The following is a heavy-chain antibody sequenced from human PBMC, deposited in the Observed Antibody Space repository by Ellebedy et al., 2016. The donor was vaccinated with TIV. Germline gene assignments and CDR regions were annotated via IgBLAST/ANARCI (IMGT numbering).Heavy chain of an antibody. V-gene: IGHV1-2*02. Sequence: ASVKVSCXASGYTVSGHYMHWVRQAPGQGLEWMGWINFNSGGTNYAQKFQGRVTMTRDTSISTAYMELSRLRSDDTAVYYCARDIDSSGYYYARYFDYWGQGTLVTVSS. J-gene: IGHJ4*02. CDR2: INFNSGGT. D-gene: IGHD3-22*01. CDR1: GYTVSGHY. CDR3: ARDIDSSGYYYARYFDY.